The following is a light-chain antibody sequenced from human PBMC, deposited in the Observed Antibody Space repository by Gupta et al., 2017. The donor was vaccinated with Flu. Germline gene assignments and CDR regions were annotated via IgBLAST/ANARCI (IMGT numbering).Light chain of an antibody. J-gene: IGLJ2*01. CDR1: SSNIGRYNY. Sequence: QSVLTQPPSVSAAPGQKVTISCPGSSSNIGRYNYVSWYQQVPGAAPTLLIYENNRRPSGIPDRFSGSKADTSATLGITGVQTGDEADYYCATWDNSLSGVIFGGGTKLTVL. CDR2: ENN. CDR3: ATWDNSLSGVI. V-gene: IGLV1-51*02.